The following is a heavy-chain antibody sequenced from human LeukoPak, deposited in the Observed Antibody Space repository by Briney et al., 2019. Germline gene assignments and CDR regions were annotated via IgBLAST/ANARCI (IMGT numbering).Heavy chain of an antibody. CDR1: GYTFTSYD. J-gene: IGHJ4*02. Sequence: ASVKVSCKASGYTFTSYDINWVRQATGQGLEWMGWMKPNSGNTGYAQKFQGRVTMTRNSSISTAYMELSSLRSEATAVYYCARGEMATTSFDYWGQGTLVTVSS. V-gene: IGHV1-8*01. CDR3: ARGEMATTSFDY. D-gene: IGHD5-24*01. CDR2: MKPNSGNT.